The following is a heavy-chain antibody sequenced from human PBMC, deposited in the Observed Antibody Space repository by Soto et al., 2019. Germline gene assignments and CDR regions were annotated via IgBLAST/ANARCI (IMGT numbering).Heavy chain of an antibody. V-gene: IGHV3-74*01. CDR1: GFTFSSYW. D-gene: IGHD3-16*01. J-gene: IGHJ4*02. Sequence: GGSLRLSCAPSGFTFSSYWMHSFRQDPGMGLVWVATINPDGTTTQYAAFVKGRFTVSRDNARTTLFLQMNGLRAEDTALYYCAKDLSWGQRDYWGRGTLVTVSS. CDR2: INPDGTTT. CDR3: AKDLSWGQRDY.